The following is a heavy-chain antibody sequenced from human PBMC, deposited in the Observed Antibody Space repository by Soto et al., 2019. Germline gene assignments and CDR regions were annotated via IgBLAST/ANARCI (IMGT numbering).Heavy chain of an antibody. D-gene: IGHD3-3*01. Sequence: ASVKVSCKASGYTFTSYGISWVRQAPGQGLEWVGWISAYNGNTNYAQKLQGRVTMTTDTSTSTAYMELRSLRSDDTAVYYCARVSVWSFGAAPLYFDYWGQGPLVTVSS. CDR3: ARVSVWSFGAAPLYFDY. CDR1: GYTFTSYG. CDR2: ISAYNGNT. V-gene: IGHV1-18*01. J-gene: IGHJ4*02.